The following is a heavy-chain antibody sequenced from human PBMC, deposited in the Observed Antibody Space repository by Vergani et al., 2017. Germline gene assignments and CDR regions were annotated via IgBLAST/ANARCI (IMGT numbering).Heavy chain of an antibody. CDR3: AKGGREQQLVGNWFDP. J-gene: IGHJ5*02. CDR2: ISWNSGSI. V-gene: IGHV3-9*03. CDR1: GFTFADYA. D-gene: IGHD6-13*01. Sequence: EVQLVESGGGLVQPGRSLRLSCAASGFTFADYAMHWVRQAPGKGLEWVSGISWNSGSIGYADSVKGRFTISRDNAKNSLYLQMNSLRAEDMALYYCAKGGREQQLVGNWFDPWGQGTLVTVSS.